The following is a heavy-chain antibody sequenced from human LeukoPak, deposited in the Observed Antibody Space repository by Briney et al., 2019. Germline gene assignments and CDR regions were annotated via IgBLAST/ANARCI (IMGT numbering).Heavy chain of an antibody. V-gene: IGHV3-30*02. Sequence: SGGSLRLSCAASGFTFSSYGTHWVRQAPGKGLEWVAFIRYDGSNKYYADSVKGRFTISRDNSKNTLYLQMNSLRAEDTAVYYCAKDRGSSRFDPWGQGTLVTVSS. J-gene: IGHJ5*02. CDR2: IRYDGSNK. CDR1: GFTFSSYG. D-gene: IGHD6-13*01. CDR3: AKDRGSSRFDP.